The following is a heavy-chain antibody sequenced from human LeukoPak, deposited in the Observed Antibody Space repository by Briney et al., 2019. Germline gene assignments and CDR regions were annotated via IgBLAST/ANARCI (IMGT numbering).Heavy chain of an antibody. CDR2: IIPIFGTA. CDR1: GGTFSSYA. CDR3: ARSNYDILTGLDY. Sequence: SVKVSCKASGGTFSSYAISWVRQAPGQGLEWMGGIIPIFGTANYAQKFQGRVTITADESTSTAYMELSSLRSEDTAVYYCARSNYDILTGLDYWGQGTLVTVPS. V-gene: IGHV1-69*13. D-gene: IGHD3-9*01. J-gene: IGHJ4*02.